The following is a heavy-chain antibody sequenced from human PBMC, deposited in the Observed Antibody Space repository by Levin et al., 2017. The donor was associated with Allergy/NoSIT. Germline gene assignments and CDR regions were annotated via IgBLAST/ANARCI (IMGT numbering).Heavy chain of an antibody. CDR2: IYTSGST. Sequence: GSLRLSCTVSGGSISSYYWSWIRQPAGKGLEWIGRIYTSGSTNYNPSLKSRVTMSVDTSKNQFSLKLSSVTAADTAVYYCASDQDYGSGSYRGMDVWGQGTTVTVSS. CDR3: ASDQDYGSGSYRGMDV. V-gene: IGHV4-4*07. CDR1: GGSISSYY. D-gene: IGHD3-10*01. J-gene: IGHJ6*02.